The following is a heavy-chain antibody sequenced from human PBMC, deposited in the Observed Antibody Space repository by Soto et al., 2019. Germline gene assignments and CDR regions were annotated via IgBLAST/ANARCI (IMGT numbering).Heavy chain of an antibody. D-gene: IGHD4-4*01. CDR2: IWYDGSNK. Sequence: QPGGSLRLSCAASGFTFSSYGMHWVRQAPGKGLEWVAVIWYDGSNKYYADSVKGRFTISRDNSKNTLYLQMNSLRAEDTAVYYCARDRGDYSKFKAIPYYYYGMDVWGQGTTVTVSS. CDR3: ARDRGDYSKFKAIPYYYYGMDV. V-gene: IGHV3-33*01. J-gene: IGHJ6*02. CDR1: GFTFSSYG.